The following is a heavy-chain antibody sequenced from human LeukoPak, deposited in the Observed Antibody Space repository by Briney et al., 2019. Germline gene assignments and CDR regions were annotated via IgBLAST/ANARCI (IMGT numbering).Heavy chain of an antibody. CDR1: GYTFTSYY. J-gene: IGHJ6*02. Sequence: ASVKVSCKASGYTFTSYYMHWVRQAPGQGLEWMGIINPSGGSTSYAQKFQGRGTMTRDTSTSTVYMELSSLRSEDTAVYYCARDLLTVTTDYYYYGMDVWGQGTTVTVSS. CDR3: ARDLLTVTTDYYYYGMDV. CDR2: INPSGGST. D-gene: IGHD4-11*01. V-gene: IGHV1-46*01.